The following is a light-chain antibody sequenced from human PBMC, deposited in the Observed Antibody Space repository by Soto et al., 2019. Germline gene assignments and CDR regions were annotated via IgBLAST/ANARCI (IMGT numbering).Light chain of an antibody. J-gene: IGKJ1*01. Sequence: EIVMTQSPATLSVSPGERATLSCRASQSVSNNLAWYQKKPGQAPRLLIYGASTRATAIPARFSGSGSGTEFTLTISSLQSEGFAVYYCQQYNNRWTFGQGTKVESK. CDR2: GAS. CDR3: QQYNNRWT. CDR1: QSVSNN. V-gene: IGKV3-15*01.